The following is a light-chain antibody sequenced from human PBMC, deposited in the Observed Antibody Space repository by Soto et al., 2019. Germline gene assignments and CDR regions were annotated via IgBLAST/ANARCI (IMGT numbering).Light chain of an antibody. CDR1: RSVSSN. CDR3: QQYNTWPPYT. CDR2: DAS. V-gene: IGKV3-15*01. Sequence: DIVMTQSPGTLSVSPGERATLSCRASRSVSSNLAWYQQKPGQAPSLLIYDASTRATGIPARFSGSGSGTDFTLSISSLQSEDFAAYFCQQYNTWPPYTFGQGTKLEI. J-gene: IGKJ2*01.